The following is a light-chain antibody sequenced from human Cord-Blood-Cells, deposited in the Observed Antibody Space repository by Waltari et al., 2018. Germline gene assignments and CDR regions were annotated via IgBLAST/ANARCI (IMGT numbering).Light chain of an antibody. CDR2: EGS. J-gene: IGLJ1*01. Sequence: QSALTQPASVSGSPGQSKTISCTGTSRYVGGYNLVSWYQQHPGKAPKRMIYEGSKRPSGVSNRFSGSKSGNTASLTISGLQAEDEADYYCCSYAGSSTYVFGTGTKVTVL. CDR3: CSYAGSSTYV. CDR1: SRYVGGYNL. V-gene: IGLV2-23*01.